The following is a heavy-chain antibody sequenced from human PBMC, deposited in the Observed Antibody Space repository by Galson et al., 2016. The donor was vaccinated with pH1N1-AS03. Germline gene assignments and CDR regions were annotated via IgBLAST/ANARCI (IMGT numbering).Heavy chain of an antibody. D-gene: IGHD6-13*01. J-gene: IGHJ3*02. V-gene: IGHV3-30-3*01. CDR2: MSYEGTTT. CDR1: GFTFSTHT. Sequence: SLRLSCAASGFTFSTHTMHWVRQAPGKGLEWVAVMSYEGTTTYYADAVKGRFTISSDNSKNTQYLQMNSLRTEDTALYYCAREEGGFGSNWLQTDAFDIWGQGTMVTVSS. CDR3: AREEGGFGSNWLQTDAFDI.